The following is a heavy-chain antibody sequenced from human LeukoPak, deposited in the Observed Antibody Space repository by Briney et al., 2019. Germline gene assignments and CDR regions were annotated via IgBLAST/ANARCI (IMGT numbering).Heavy chain of an antibody. CDR2: IYYSGST. J-gene: IGHJ4*02. D-gene: IGHD3-22*01. Sequence: SETLSLTCTVSSGSISSSSYYWGWIRQPPGKGLEWIGSIYYSGSTYYNPSLKSRVTISVDTSKNQFSLKLSSVTAADTAVYYCARDKDYYDSSGYYFPVDWGQGTLVTVSS. V-gene: IGHV4-39*07. CDR3: ARDKDYYDSSGYYFPVD. CDR1: SGSISSSSYY.